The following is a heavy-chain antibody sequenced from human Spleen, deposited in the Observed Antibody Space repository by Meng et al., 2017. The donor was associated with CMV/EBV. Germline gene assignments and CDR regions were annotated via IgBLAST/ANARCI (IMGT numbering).Heavy chain of an antibody. CDR2: LYIAGTT. V-gene: IGHV3-53*01. D-gene: IGHD2-15*01. CDR1: GFPVSDNY. J-gene: IGHJ4*02. CDR3: VREVVPGYYLDQ. Sequence: GESLKISCAASGFPVSDNYMTWVRQAPGKGLEWVSVLYIAGTTHYADSVRGRFSISRDNSKNTVYLQMNSLRAEDTAVYYCVREVVPGYYLDQWGQGTLVTVSS.